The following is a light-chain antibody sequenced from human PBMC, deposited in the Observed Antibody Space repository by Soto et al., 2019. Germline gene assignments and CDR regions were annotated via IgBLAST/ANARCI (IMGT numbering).Light chain of an antibody. J-gene: IGLJ2*01. CDR2: EVI. Sequence: QSALTQPASLSGSPGQSITISCTGTSSDVGGYNYVSWYQQHPGKAPKLIIYEVINRPSGISHRFSGSKSGNTASLTISGLQAEDEADYYCSSYTGSITLLFGGGTQLTVL. CDR3: SSYTGSITLL. V-gene: IGLV2-14*01. CDR1: SSDVGGYNY.